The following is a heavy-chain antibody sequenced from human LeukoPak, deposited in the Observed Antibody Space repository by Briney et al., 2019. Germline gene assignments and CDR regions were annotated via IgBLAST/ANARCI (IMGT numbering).Heavy chain of an antibody. D-gene: IGHD3-10*01. CDR3: ARRHASGNNVFDI. J-gene: IGHJ3*02. CDR2: ISSSSSTI. V-gene: IGHV3-48*01. CDR1: GFTFSSYS. Sequence: GGSLRLSCAASGFTFSSYSMNWARQAPGKGLEWVSYISSSSSTIYYADSVKGRFTISRDNSKNTLYVEMHGLRAEDTAVYYCARRHASGNNVFDIWGQGTMVTVSS.